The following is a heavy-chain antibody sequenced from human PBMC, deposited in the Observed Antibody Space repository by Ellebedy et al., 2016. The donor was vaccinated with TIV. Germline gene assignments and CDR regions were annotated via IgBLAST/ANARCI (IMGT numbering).Heavy chain of an antibody. J-gene: IGHJ4*02. D-gene: IGHD6-19*01. CDR1: GYTLTELS. Sequence: ASVKVSCXVSGYTLTELSMHWVRQAPGKGLEWMGGFDPEDGETIYAQKFQGRVTMTEDTSTDTAYMELSSLRSEDTAVYYCATAITRYSSGWASDYWGQGTLVTVSS. CDR3: ATAITRYSSGWASDY. CDR2: FDPEDGET. V-gene: IGHV1-24*01.